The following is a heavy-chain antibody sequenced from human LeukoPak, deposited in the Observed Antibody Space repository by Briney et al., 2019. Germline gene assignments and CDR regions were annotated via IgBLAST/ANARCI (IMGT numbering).Heavy chain of an antibody. J-gene: IGHJ4*02. CDR2: ISTYNGHT. CDR1: GYTYTSYA. CDR3: ARAGNYNWNYLSY. Sequence: ASVKVSCKASGYTYTSYAISWVRQAPGQGLEWMGWISTYNGHTDFAQKFRGRVSMTTDASTNTAYMEIQSLRSDDAAVYYCARAGNYNWNYLSYWGQGTLVAVSP. D-gene: IGHD1-1*01. V-gene: IGHV1-18*01.